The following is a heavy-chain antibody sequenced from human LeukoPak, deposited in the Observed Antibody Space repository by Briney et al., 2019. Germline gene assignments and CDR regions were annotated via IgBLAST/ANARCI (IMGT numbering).Heavy chain of an antibody. D-gene: IGHD6-19*01. V-gene: IGHV1-69*13. CDR3: ARDGRRIAVARMGGWFDP. CDR2: IIPIFGTA. J-gene: IGHJ5*02. CDR1: GGTFSSYA. Sequence: GASVKVSCKASGGTFSSYAISWVRQAPGQGLEWMGGIIPIFGTANYAQKFQGRVTITADESTSTAYMELSRLRSDDTAVYHCARDGRRIAVARMGGWFDPWGQGTLVTVSS.